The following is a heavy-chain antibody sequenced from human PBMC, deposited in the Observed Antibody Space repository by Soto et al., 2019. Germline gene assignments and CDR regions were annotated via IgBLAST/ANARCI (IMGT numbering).Heavy chain of an antibody. CDR2: ISSSSAYI. CDR1: GFTFSSYT. J-gene: IGHJ4*02. D-gene: IGHD6-13*01. V-gene: IGHV3-21*01. Sequence: EVQLVESGGGLVKPGGSLRLSCAASGFTFSSYTMSWVRQAPGKGREWVSSISSSSAYIYYADSLKGRFTISRDNAKNSLYLQVNSLRAEDTAVYYCARGAVAGAGIPTYYFDYWGQGTLVTVSS. CDR3: ARGAVAGAGIPTYYFDY.